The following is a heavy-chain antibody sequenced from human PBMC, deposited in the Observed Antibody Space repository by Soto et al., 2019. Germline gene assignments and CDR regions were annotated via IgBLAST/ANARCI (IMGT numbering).Heavy chain of an antibody. CDR3: ARDLRYCSGGSCYFYWFDP. Sequence: QVQLVESGGGVVQPGRSLRLPCAASGFTFSSYGMHWVRQAPGKGLEWVAVIWYDGSNKYYADSVKGRFTISRDNSKNTLYLQMNSLRAEDTAVYYCARDLRYCSGGSCYFYWFDPWGQGTLVTVSS. CDR2: IWYDGSNK. CDR1: GFTFSSYG. D-gene: IGHD2-15*01. J-gene: IGHJ5*02. V-gene: IGHV3-33*01.